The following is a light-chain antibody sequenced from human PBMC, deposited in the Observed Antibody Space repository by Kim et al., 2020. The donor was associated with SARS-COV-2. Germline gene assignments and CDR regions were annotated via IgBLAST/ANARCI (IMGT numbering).Light chain of an antibody. V-gene: IGLV3-1*01. CDR3: QAWDSSYVV. CDR2: QDS. CDR1: KLGYKY. Sequence: SYELTQPPSVSVSPGQTASITCSGDKLGYKYACWYQQKPGQSPVLVIYQDSKRPSGIPERFSGSNSGNTATLTISGTQAMDEADYYCQAWDSSYVVFGGG. J-gene: IGLJ2*01.